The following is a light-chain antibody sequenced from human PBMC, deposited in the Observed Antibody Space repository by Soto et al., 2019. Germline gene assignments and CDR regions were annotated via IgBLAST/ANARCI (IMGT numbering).Light chain of an antibody. J-gene: IGLJ2*01. Sequence: QAVVTQPPSVSGAPGQRVTISCTGSSSNIGAGYDVHWYQQFPGTAPKLLLYGSTNRPSGVPDRFSGSKSGTSASLAIAGLQTEDEADYYCQSYDSSLSAVVFGGGTKLPS. CDR1: SSNIGAGYD. V-gene: IGLV1-40*01. CDR3: QSYDSSLSAVV. CDR2: GST.